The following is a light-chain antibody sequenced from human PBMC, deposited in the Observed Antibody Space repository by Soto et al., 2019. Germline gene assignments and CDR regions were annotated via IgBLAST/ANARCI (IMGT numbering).Light chain of an antibody. Sequence: EIVMTQSSATLSVSPGERATLSCRASQSVSSNLAWYQKKPGQAPRLLIYGATTRATGIPARFSGSGSGTEFTLTVSSLQSEDFAVYYCQHYNNWPLTFGQGTKVEIK. V-gene: IGKV3-15*01. J-gene: IGKJ1*01. CDR1: QSVSSN. CDR2: GAT. CDR3: QHYNNWPLT.